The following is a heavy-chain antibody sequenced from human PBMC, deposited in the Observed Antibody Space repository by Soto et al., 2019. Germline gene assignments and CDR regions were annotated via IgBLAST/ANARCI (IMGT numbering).Heavy chain of an antibody. CDR3: ASKPGGYFSRCDY. D-gene: IGHD2-15*01. J-gene: IGHJ4*02. V-gene: IGHV4-31*02. CDR2: IYGSGGSGST. CDR1: GDSITSGGYY. Sequence: PSETLSLTCTVTGDSITSGGYYWSWIRQHPGKGLEWLGYIYGSGGSGSTLYNPSLKSRITLSVDTSKTQFSLNLSSVTVADTAVYFGASKPGGYFSRCDYCRRGTRVTVSS.